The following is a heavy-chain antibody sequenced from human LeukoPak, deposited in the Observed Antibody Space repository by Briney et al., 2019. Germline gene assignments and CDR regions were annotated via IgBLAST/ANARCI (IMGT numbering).Heavy chain of an antibody. CDR1: GFTFSSYW. CDR2: IKQDGSEK. V-gene: IGHV3-7*01. J-gene: IGHJ4*02. D-gene: IGHD3-3*01. CDR3: ARVLDFWSGSADY. Sequence: PGGSLRLSCAASGFTFSSYWMSWVRQAPGKGLEWVANIKQDGSEKYYVDSVKGRFTIPRDNAKNSLYLQMNSLRAEDTAVYYCARVLDFWSGSADYWGQGTLVTVSS.